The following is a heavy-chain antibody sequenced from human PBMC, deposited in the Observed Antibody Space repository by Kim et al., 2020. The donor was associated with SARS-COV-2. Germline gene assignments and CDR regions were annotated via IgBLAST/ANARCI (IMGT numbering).Heavy chain of an antibody. CDR3: ARVEFLGAKDY. CDR2: I. D-gene: IGHD1-26*01. J-gene: IGHJ4*02. V-gene: IGHV3-48*04. Sequence: IYYADSVKGRFTISRDNAKNSLYLQMNSLRAEDTAVYYCARVEFLGAKDYWGQGTLVTVSS.